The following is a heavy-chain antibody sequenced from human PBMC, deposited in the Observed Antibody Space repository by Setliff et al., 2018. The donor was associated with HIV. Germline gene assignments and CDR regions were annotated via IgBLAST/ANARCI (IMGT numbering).Heavy chain of an antibody. D-gene: IGHD6-13*01. Sequence: ASVKVSCKASGYTFTGYYMHWVRQAPGQGLEWMGWINPNNGGTNYAQKFQGRVTMTRDTSISTAYMELSRLRSDDTAVYYCARDPGYSTSWYYFDYWGQGTLVTVSS. J-gene: IGHJ4*02. CDR2: INPNNGGT. V-gene: IGHV1-2*02. CDR1: GYTFTGYY. CDR3: ARDPGYSTSWYYFDY.